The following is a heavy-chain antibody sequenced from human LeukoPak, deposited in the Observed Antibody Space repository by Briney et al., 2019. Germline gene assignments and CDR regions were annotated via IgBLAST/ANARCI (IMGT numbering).Heavy chain of an antibody. CDR1: GGCIISGEFY. V-gene: IGHV4-31*03. Sequence: PSETLSLTCTVSGGCIISGEFYWTWIRQHPGMGLEWIGYISYSGSTYYKPSLRSRAFISGDTSKTQFSLNLNSVTAADTAVYFCARAFQYCGSSGCTYGMTSGVKGPRSPSPQ. CDR2: ISYSGST. D-gene: IGHD2-2*01. J-gene: IGHJ6*01. CDR3: ARAFQYCGSSGCTYGMTS.